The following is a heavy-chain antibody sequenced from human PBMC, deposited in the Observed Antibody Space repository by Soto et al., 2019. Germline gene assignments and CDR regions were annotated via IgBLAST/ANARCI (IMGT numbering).Heavy chain of an antibody. J-gene: IGHJ4*02. D-gene: IGHD6-19*01. V-gene: IGHV1-18*04. CDR2: ISGYNGNT. Sequence: ASVKVSCKASGYTFKNHGVSWVRQAPGQGLQWMGWISGYNGNTNYAQIFQDRLTLTTDTSTSTAYLELRSLRSDDTAVYYCARSIPFIAVTGTYFDDWGQGALVTVSS. CDR1: GYTFKNHG. CDR3: ARSIPFIAVTGTYFDD.